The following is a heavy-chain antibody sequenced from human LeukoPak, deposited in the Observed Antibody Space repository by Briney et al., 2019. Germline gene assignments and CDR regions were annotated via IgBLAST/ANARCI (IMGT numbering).Heavy chain of an antibody. V-gene: IGHV3-23*01. J-gene: IGHJ4*02. CDR3: AKANYSGSYYFDS. CDR2: FSASGGTT. D-gene: IGHD1-26*01. CDR1: GFTFSRSA. Sequence: PGGSLRLSCAASGFTFSRSAMNWVRQAPGKGLEWVSSFSASGGTTYYADSVKGRFTISRDNSKNTLGVQMNSLRAEDTAVYYCAKANYSGSYYFDSWGQGTLVTVSS.